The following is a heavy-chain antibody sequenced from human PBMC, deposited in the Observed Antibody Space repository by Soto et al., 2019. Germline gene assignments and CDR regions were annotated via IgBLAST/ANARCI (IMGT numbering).Heavy chain of an antibody. J-gene: IGHJ4*02. CDR2: ISYNGSNR. CDR1: GFTFNIHA. CDR3: VKDLRRGYFDY. D-gene: IGHD3-10*01. V-gene: IGHV3-30*18. Sequence: QVQLVESGGGVVQPGRSLRLSCAASGFTFNIHAMHWVRQAPGKRLEWVALISYNGSNRHYVDSVKGRFTISRDNSKNTLYLQMNSLRPEDTAVYYCVKDLRRGYFDYWGQGTLVTVSS.